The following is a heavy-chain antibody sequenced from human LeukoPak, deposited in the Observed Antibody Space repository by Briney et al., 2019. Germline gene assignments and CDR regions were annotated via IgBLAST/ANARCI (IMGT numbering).Heavy chain of an antibody. D-gene: IGHD6-13*01. V-gene: IGHV3-21*01. CDR1: GFTFSSYS. CDR3: ARQGAIAAAGTHTDYWYFDL. Sequence: PGGSLRLSCAASGFTFSSYSMNWVRQAPGKGLEWVSSISSSSSYIYYADSVKGRFTISRDNAKNSLYLQMNSLRAEDTAVYYCARQGAIAAAGTHTDYWYFDLWGRGTLVTVSS. J-gene: IGHJ2*01. CDR2: ISSSSSYI.